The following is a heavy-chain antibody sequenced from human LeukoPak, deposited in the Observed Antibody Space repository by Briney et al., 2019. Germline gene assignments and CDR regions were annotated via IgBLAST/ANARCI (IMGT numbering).Heavy chain of an antibody. CDR3: ARGGNYGDYDGYFDY. Sequence: SETLSLTCTVSGGSISSYYWSWIRQPPGEGLEWIGHIYYSGSTNYNPSLRSRVTISVDTSKNQFSLKLSSVTAADTAVYYCARGGNYGDYDGYFDYWGQGTLVTVSS. CDR2: IYYSGST. D-gene: IGHD4-17*01. CDR1: GGSISSYY. J-gene: IGHJ4*02. V-gene: IGHV4-59*08.